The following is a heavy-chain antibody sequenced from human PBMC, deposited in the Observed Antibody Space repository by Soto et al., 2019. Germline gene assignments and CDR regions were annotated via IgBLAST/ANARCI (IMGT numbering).Heavy chain of an antibody. D-gene: IGHD2-2*01. CDR3: AKGILGYCSNMSCHMHPHWFDP. J-gene: IGHJ5*02. V-gene: IGHV4-59*11. CDR2: IHYGGST. CDR1: GGSINNHY. Sequence: SETLSLTCTVSGGSINNHYWSWLRQAPGKGLEWIGYIHYGGSTYYSPSLKSRVTISVDTPKNQFSLKLSSVTAADTAMYYCAKGILGYCSNMSCHMHPHWFDPWGQGTLVTVSS.